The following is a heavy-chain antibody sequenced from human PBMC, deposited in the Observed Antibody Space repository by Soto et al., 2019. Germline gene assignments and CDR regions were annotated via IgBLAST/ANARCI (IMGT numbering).Heavy chain of an antibody. CDR2: INHSGST. J-gene: IGHJ6*03. CDR1: GGSFSGYY. D-gene: IGHD4-4*01. Sequence: ETLSLTCAVYGGSFSGYYWSWIRQPPGKGLEWIGEINHSGSTNYNPSLKSRVTISVDTSKNQFSLKLSSVTAADTAVYYCARGSSSTVTNYYYMDVWGKGTTVTVSS. V-gene: IGHV4-34*01. CDR3: ARGSSSTVTNYYYMDV.